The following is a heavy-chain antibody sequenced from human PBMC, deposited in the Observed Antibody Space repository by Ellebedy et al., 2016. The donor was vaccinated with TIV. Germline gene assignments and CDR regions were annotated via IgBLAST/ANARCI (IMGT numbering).Heavy chain of an antibody. CDR1: GFTFSSYA. CDR2: IWYDGSNK. J-gene: IGHJ4*02. Sequence: GGSLRLSXAASGFTFSSYAMHWVRQAPGKGLEWVAVIWYDGSNKYYADSVKGRFTISRDNSKNTLYLQMNSLRAEDTAVYYCARGPRRSSSTSCYFDYWGQGTLVTVSS. D-gene: IGHD2-2*01. V-gene: IGHV3-33*08. CDR3: ARGPRRSSSTSCYFDY.